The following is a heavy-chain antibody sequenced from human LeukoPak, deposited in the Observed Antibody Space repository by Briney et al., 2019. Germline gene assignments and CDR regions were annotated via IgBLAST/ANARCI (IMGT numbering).Heavy chain of an antibody. CDR2: ISSSSSYI. D-gene: IGHD6-6*01. Sequence: GGSLRLSCAASGFTFSSYSMNWVRQAPGKGLEWVSSISSSSSYIYYADSVKGRFTISRDNAKNSLYLQMNSLRAEDTAVDYCSRFEYSSPPTGYWAREPLVPVPS. CDR3: SRFEYSSPPTGY. V-gene: IGHV3-21*01. CDR1: GFTFSSYS. J-gene: IGHJ4*02.